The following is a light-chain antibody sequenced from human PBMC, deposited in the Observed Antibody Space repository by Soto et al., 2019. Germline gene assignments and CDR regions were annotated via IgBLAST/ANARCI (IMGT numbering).Light chain of an antibody. V-gene: IGKV1-5*03. Sequence: DIQMTQSPSTLSGSVGDRVTITCRASQTISSWLAWYQQKPGKAPKLLIYKASTLKSGVPSRFRGSGSGTEFTLTISSLQPDDFETYYCQQYYSFPITFGQGTRLEIK. CDR1: QTISSW. CDR2: KAS. CDR3: QQYYSFPIT. J-gene: IGKJ5*01.